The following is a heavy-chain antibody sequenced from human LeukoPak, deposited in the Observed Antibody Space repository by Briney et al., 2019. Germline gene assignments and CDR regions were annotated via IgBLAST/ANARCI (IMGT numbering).Heavy chain of an antibody. J-gene: IGHJ4*02. CDR2: IYPGDSDT. CDR3: ARLRQLPEEFDY. CDR1: GYSFTSYW. D-gene: IGHD1-1*01. Sequence: GETLKISRKCSGYSFTSYWIGWVRQMPGKNLEWMGIIYPGDSDTRYSPSFHGQVTISADKSISTAYLQWSGLKASDTAMYYCARLRQLPEEFDYWGQGTLVTVSS. V-gene: IGHV5-51*01.